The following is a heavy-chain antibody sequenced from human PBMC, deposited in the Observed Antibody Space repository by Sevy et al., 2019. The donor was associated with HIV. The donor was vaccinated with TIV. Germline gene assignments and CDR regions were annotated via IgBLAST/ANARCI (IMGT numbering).Heavy chain of an antibody. Sequence: ASVKVSCKASGFTFTSSAVQWVRQARGQRLEWIGWIVVGSGNTNYAQKFQERVTITRDMSTSTAYMELSSLGSEDTAVYYCAAEGQAAAGTFYFDYWGQGTLVTVSS. CDR2: IVVGSGNT. V-gene: IGHV1-58*01. J-gene: IGHJ4*02. CDR3: AAEGQAAAGTFYFDY. D-gene: IGHD6-13*01. CDR1: GFTFTSSA.